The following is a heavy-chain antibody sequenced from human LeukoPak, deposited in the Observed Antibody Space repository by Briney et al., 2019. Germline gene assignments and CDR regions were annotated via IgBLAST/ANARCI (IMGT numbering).Heavy chain of an antibody. J-gene: IGHJ4*02. CDR3: ARHARWTPFDY. V-gene: IGHV4-4*09. Sequence: PSETLSRTCTVSGGSISSFYWSWLRPPPGKGLEWIGYIYTSESTNYNPSLKSRVTISVDTSKTQFSLKLSSVTAADTDVYYCARHARWTPFDYWGQGTLVTVSS. CDR2: IYTSEST. CDR1: GGSISSFY. D-gene: IGHD4-23*01.